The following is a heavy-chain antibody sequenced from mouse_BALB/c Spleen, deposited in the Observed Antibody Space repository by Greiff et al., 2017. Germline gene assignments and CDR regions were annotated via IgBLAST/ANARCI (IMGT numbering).Heavy chain of an antibody. J-gene: IGHJ4*01. V-gene: IGHV1S81*02. D-gene: IGHD2-4*01. CDR1: GYTFTSYY. Sequence: VQLQESGAELVKPGASVKLSCKASGYTFTSYYMYWVKQRPGQGLEWIGEINPSNGGTNFNEKFKSKATLTVDKSSSTAYMQLSSLTSEDSAVYYCTRPLYYDYGYAMDYWGQGTSVTVSS. CDR3: TRPLYYDYGYAMDY. CDR2: INPSNGGT.